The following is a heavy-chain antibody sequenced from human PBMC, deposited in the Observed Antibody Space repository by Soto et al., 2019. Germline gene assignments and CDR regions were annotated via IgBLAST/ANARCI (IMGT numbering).Heavy chain of an antibody. Sequence: GASVKVSCKAPGYTFTSYGISWVRQAPGQGLEWMGWISAYNGNTNYAQKLQGRVTMTTDTSTSTAYMELRSLRSDDTAVYYCASSGYYDILTGPREEGFFDYWGQGTLVTVSS. J-gene: IGHJ4*02. D-gene: IGHD3-9*01. CDR1: GYTFTSYG. V-gene: IGHV1-18*01. CDR2: ISAYNGNT. CDR3: ASSGYYDILTGPREEGFFDY.